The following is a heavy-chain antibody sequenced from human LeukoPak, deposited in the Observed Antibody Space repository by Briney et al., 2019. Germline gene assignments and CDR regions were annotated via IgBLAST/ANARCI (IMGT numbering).Heavy chain of an antibody. J-gene: IGHJ6*03. V-gene: IGHV3-23*01. Sequence: GGSLRLSCAASGSTFSSYAMSWVRQAPGKGLEWVSAISGSGGSTYYADSVKGRFTISRDNSKNTLYLQMNSLRAEDTAVYYCAKGQSYSSSSRSHYYYYMDVWGKGTTVTVSS. CDR1: GSTFSSYA. CDR2: ISGSGGST. D-gene: IGHD6-6*01. CDR3: AKGQSYSSSSRSHYYYYMDV.